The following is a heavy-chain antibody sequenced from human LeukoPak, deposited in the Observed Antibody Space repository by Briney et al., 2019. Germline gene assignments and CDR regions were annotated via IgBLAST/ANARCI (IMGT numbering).Heavy chain of an antibody. CDR3: ANPPPGYFYYYAMDV. CDR2: ISGSGSST. Sequence: GGSLRLSCAASGFTFSNYAMSWVRQAPGKGLEWVSAISGSGSSTYYADSVKGRFTISRDNSKNTLYLQMNSLRAEDTAVYYCANPPPGYFYYYAMDVWGQGTTVTVSS. CDR1: GFTFSNYA. J-gene: IGHJ6*02. V-gene: IGHV3-23*01. D-gene: IGHD3-22*01.